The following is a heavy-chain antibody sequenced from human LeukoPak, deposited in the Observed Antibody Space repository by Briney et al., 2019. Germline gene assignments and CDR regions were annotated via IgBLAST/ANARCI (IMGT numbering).Heavy chain of an antibody. CDR2: INHSGST. CDR3: ARGSPRFMVASYMDV. J-gene: IGHJ6*03. V-gene: IGHV4-34*01. Sequence: SETLSLTCTVSGGSISTYYWSWIRQPPGKGLEWIGEINHSGSTNYNPSLKSRVTISVDTSKNQFSLKLSSVTAADTAVYYCARGSPRFMVASYMDVWGKGTTVTVSS. CDR1: GGSISTYY. D-gene: IGHD2-15*01.